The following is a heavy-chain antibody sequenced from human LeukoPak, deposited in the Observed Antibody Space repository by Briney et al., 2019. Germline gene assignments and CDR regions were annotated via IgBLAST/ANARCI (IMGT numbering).Heavy chain of an antibody. J-gene: IGHJ4*02. Sequence: PSETLSLTCTVSGGSISSSSYYWGWIRQPPGKGLEWIGSIYYSGSTYYNPSLKSRVTISVDTSKNQFSLKRSPVTAAYTAVYYCARHHLRGSDRNYWGQGTLVTVSS. CDR3: ARHHLRGSDRNY. CDR1: GGSISSSSYY. V-gene: IGHV4-39*01. D-gene: IGHD3-10*01. CDR2: IYYSGST.